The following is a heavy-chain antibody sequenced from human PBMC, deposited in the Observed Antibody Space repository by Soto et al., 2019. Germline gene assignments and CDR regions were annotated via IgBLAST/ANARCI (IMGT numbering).Heavy chain of an antibody. J-gene: IGHJ4*02. V-gene: IGHV4-59*01. CDR3: ARDSSSWEEAYFDY. D-gene: IGHD6-13*01. CDR1: GGCISSYY. Sequence: SETLSLTCTVSGGCISSYYWSWIRQPPGKGLEWIGYIYYSGSTNYNPSLKSRVTISVDTSKNQFSLKLSSVTAADTAVYYCARDSSSWEEAYFDYWGQGTLVTVSS. CDR2: IYYSGST.